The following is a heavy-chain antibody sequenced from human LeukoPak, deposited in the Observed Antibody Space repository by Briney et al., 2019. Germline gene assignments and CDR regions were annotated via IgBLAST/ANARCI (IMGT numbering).Heavy chain of an antibody. D-gene: IGHD3-10*01. CDR2: INPSGGST. Sequence: ASAKVSCKASGYTFTSYYMHWVRQAPGQGLEWMGIINPSGGSTSYAQKFQGRVTMTRDTSTSTVYMELSSLRSEDTAVYYCARGGYYYGSGSYEDYWGQGTLVTVSS. CDR3: ARGGYYYGSGSYEDY. CDR1: GYTFTSYY. V-gene: IGHV1-46*01. J-gene: IGHJ4*02.